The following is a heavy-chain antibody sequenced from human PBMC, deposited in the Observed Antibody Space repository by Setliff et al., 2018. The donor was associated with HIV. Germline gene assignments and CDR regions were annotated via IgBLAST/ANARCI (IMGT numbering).Heavy chain of an antibody. J-gene: IGHJ4*02. Sequence: SGPTLVNPTQTLTLTCTFSGFSLSPRGMSVSWIRQPPGKALEWLARIDWDDAKYYSTSLKTRLTISKDTSKNQVVLTMTNMDPVDTATYYCARGSESLTDFDNVGPGTLVTSPQ. D-gene: IGHD3-10*01. CDR2: IDWDDAK. CDR3: ARGSESLTDFDN. CDR1: GFSLSPRGMS. V-gene: IGHV2-70*11.